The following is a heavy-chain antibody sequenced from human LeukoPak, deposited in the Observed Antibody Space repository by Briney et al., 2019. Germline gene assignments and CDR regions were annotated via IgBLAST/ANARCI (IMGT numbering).Heavy chain of an antibody. CDR1: GYTFTSYA. CDR3: ARDPVDSSSWMHYFDY. Sequence: ASVKVSCKASGYTFTSYAMHWVRQAPGQGLEWMGGIIPIFGTANYAQKFQGRVTMTRDTSTSTVYMELSSLRSEDTAVYYCARDPVDSSSWMHYFDYWGQGTLVTVSS. D-gene: IGHD6-13*01. CDR2: IIPIFGTA. V-gene: IGHV1-69*05. J-gene: IGHJ4*02.